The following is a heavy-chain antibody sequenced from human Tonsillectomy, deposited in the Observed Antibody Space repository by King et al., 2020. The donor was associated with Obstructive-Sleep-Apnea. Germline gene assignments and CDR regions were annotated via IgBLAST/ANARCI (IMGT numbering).Heavy chain of an antibody. CDR2: IYYSGST. J-gene: IGHJ5*02. CDR3: ARDQRGIVGATSP. Sequence: QPQESGPGLVKPSETLSLTCTVSGGSISSSSYYWGWIRQPPGKGLEWIGSIYYSGSTYYNPSLKSRVTISVDTSKNQFSLKLSSVTAADTAVYYCARDQRGIVGATSPWGQGTLVTVSS. D-gene: IGHD1-26*01. CDR1: GGSISSSSYY. V-gene: IGHV4-39*07.